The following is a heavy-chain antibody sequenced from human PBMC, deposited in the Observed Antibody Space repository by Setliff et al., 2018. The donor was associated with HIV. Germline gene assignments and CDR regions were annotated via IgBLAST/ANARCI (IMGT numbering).Heavy chain of an antibody. J-gene: IGHJ4*02. D-gene: IGHD3-10*01. V-gene: IGHV3-48*01. Sequence: PGGSLRLSCGASGFTFSNYNMNWVRQAPGKGLEWVSYITSSSSTIYYADSVKGRFTISRDNAKNSLYLQMNSLRAEDTAVYYCARNLTVPALCFGELLFDYWGQGTLVTVSS. CDR1: GFTFSNYN. CDR2: ITSSSSTI. CDR3: ARNLTVPALCFGELLFDY.